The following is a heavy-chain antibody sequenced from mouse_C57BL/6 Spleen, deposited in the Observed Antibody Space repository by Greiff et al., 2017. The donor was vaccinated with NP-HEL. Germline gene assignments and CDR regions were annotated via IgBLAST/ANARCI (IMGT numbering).Heavy chain of an antibody. D-gene: IGHD1-1*01. CDR1: GYTFTSYW. Sequence: VQLQQSGAELVMPGASVKLSCKASGYTFTSYWMHWVKQRPGQGLEWIGEIDPSDSYTNYNQKFKGKSTLTVDKSSSTAYMQLSSLTSEDSAVYYCASGGTGYGSSYFDYWGQGTTLTVSS. CDR3: ASGGTGYGSSYFDY. J-gene: IGHJ2*01. CDR2: IDPSDSYT. V-gene: IGHV1-69*01.